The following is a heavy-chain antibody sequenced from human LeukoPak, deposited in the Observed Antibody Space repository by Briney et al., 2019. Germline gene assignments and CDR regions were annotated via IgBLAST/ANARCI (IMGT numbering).Heavy chain of an antibody. V-gene: IGHV2-5*02. CDR3: AHRRSGYDWNHGDFDY. J-gene: IGHJ4*02. CDR1: VFSLPTRPLG. Sequence: QTLTLTCSLSVFSLPTRPLGVGWIRQPPGKALEWLAVIYWDHDKCYNLSLKTRLTVTTATTKNQVSLIKTNVDPVDTATYDCAHRRSGYDWNHGDFDYWGLGTLVTVSS. D-gene: IGHD1-20*01. CDR2: IYWDHDK.